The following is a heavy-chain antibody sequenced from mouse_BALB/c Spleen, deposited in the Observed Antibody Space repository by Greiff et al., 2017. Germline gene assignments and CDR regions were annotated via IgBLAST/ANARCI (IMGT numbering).Heavy chain of an antibody. V-gene: IGHV1S56*01. CDR2: IYPGNVNT. CDR1: GYTFTSYY. J-gene: IGHJ3*01. CDR3: AREGFAY. Sequence: VHLVESGPELVKPGASVRISCKASGYTFTSYYIHWVKQRPGQGLEWIGWIYPGNVNTKYNEKFKGKATLTADKSSSTAYMQLSSLTSEDSAVYFCAREGFAYWGQGTLVTVSA.